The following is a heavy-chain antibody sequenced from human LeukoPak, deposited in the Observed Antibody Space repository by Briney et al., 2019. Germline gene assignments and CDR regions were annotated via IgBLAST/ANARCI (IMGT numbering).Heavy chain of an antibody. D-gene: IGHD1-26*01. Sequence: SETLSLTCTASGGSISSYYWSWIRQPPGKGLEWIGYIYYSGSTNYNPSLKSRVTISVDTSKNQFSLKLSSVTAADTAVYYCARDGSYYYGMDVWGQGTTVTVSS. V-gene: IGHV4-59*01. J-gene: IGHJ6*02. CDR2: IYYSGST. CDR1: GGSISSYY. CDR3: ARDGSYYYGMDV.